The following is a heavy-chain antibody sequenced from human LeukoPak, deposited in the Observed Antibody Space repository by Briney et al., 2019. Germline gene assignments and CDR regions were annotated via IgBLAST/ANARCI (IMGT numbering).Heavy chain of an antibody. CDR1: GFTFFTYS. Sequence: PGGSLRLSCAASGFTFFTYSMHWVRQAPGKGLEWVAVISYDGDKKYYADSVKGRLTISRDNSKNTLYLQMNSLRPDDTAAYYCARGVTEDTGVAQFDSWGQGTLVFVSS. D-gene: IGHD3-3*01. CDR3: ARGVTEDTGVAQFDS. V-gene: IGHV3-30*04. CDR2: ISYDGDKK. J-gene: IGHJ4*02.